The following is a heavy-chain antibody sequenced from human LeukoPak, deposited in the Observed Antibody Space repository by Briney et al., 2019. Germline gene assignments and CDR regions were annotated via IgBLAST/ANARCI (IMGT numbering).Heavy chain of an antibody. Sequence: ASVKVSCKASGYTFTDHHMHWVRQAPGQGLEWMGWINPKSGGTNYAQKFQGRVTTSRDTSISTTYMELSSLRSDDTAVYYCARLGAFVLYYDSSGYFDSWGQGTLVTVSS. V-gene: IGHV1-2*02. CDR1: GYTFTDHH. J-gene: IGHJ4*02. D-gene: IGHD3-22*01. CDR3: ARLGAFVLYYDSSGYFDS. CDR2: INPKSGGT.